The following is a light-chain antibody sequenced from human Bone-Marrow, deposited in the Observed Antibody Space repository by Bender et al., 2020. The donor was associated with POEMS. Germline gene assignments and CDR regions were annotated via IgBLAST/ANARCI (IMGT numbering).Light chain of an antibody. J-gene: IGLJ3*02. CDR2: DVS. Sequence: QSALTQPPSASGSPGQSATISCTGTSSDVGSYNLVSWYQQLPGKAPKLLIYDVSNRPSGVPDRFSGSKSDNTASLTISGLQAEDEADFYCCSYADNSVWVFGGGTKLTVL. CDR1: SSDVGSYNL. CDR3: CSYADNSVWV. V-gene: IGLV2-23*02.